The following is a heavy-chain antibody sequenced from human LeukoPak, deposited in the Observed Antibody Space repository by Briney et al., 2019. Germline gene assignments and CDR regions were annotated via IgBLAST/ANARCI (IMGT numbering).Heavy chain of an antibody. CDR2: INPNSGGT. CDR1: GYTFTGYY. V-gene: IGHV1-2*02. J-gene: IGHJ4*02. Sequence: GASVKVSCKASGYTFTGYYMHWVRQAPGQGLEWMGWINPNSGGTNYAQKFQGRVTMTRDTSISTAYRELSRLRSDDTAVYYCARDVVVPAAIGIVASTFDYWGQGTLVTVSS. D-gene: IGHD2-2*02. CDR3: ARDVVVPAAIGIVASTFDY.